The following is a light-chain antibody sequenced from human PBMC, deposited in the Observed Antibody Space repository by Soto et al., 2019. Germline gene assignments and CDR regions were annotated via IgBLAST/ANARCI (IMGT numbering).Light chain of an antibody. CDR3: QQYNTFLT. V-gene: IGKV1-39*01. CDR2: AAS. Sequence: DIQMTQSPSSLSASVEDRVIITCRASQSISNHLNWYQQKPGKAPKLLIFAASSLQSGVPSRFSGSGSGTEFTLTISSLQPDDSATYYCQQYNTFLTFGGGTKVDIK. CDR1: QSISNH. J-gene: IGKJ4*01.